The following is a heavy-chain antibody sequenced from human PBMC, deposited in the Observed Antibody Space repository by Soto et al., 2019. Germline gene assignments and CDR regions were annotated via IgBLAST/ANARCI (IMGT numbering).Heavy chain of an antibody. CDR1: GGSISSISHH. D-gene: IGHD6-13*01. CDR2: MHNSGAT. V-gene: IGHV4-39*01. Sequence: PSETLSLTCSVSGGSISSISHHWGWVRQPPGKGLEWIGTMHNSGATQYNPSLKSRVTISGDTSKNQFSLKLNSVAAADTAVYYCAIFQRQLLPRTFQQWGRGTLVTVSS. J-gene: IGHJ1*01. CDR3: AIFQRQLLPRTFQQ.